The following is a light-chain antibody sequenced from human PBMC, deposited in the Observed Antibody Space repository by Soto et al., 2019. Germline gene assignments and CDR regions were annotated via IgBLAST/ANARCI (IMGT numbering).Light chain of an antibody. V-gene: IGLV2-14*01. CDR2: EVS. Sequence: QSALTQPASVSGSPGQSITISCTGTSSDVGGYNYVSWYQHHPGKAPTLMIYEVSSRPSGVSNRFFGSKSGNTASLTISGLQTEDEADYFCSSYRTKSSVVFGGGTKLTVL. CDR3: SSYRTKSSVV. J-gene: IGLJ2*01. CDR1: SSDVGGYNY.